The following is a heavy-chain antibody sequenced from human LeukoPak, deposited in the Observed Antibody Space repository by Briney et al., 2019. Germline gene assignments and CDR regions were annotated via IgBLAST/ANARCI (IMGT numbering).Heavy chain of an antibody. D-gene: IGHD5-12*01. J-gene: IGHJ3*02. CDR2: ISYDGSNK. CDR3: ARPTIVDHDAFDI. CDR1: GFTFSSYA. V-gene: IGHV3-30*04. Sequence: PGGSLRLSCAGSGFTFSSYAMHWVRQAPGKGLEWVAVISYDGSNKYYADSVKGRFTISRDNSKNTLYLQMNSLRAEDTAVYYCARPTIVDHDAFDIWGQGTMVTVSS.